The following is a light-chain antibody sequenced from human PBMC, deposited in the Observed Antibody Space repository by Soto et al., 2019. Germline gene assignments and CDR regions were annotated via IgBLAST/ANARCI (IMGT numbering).Light chain of an antibody. J-gene: IGLJ2*01. Sequence: QSVLTQPPSVSGAPGQRVTISCTGSSSNIGAGYDVHWYQQLPGTAPKLLIYGNSNRPSEVPDRFSGSKSGTSASLAITGLQAEDDADYYCQSYDSSLSGYVVFGGGTKVTVL. CDR2: GNS. CDR3: QSYDSSLSGYVV. CDR1: SSNIGAGYD. V-gene: IGLV1-40*01.